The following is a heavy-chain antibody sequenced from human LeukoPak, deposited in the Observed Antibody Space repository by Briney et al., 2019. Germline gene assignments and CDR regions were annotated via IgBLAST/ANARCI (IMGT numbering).Heavy chain of an antibody. Sequence: QPGGSLRLSCAASGFTFSSYDMHWVRQATGKGLEWVSAIGAAGDTYYPGSVKGRFTISRENAKNSLYLQVNSLRAGDTAVYYCAREYYDSSGYYYFDYWGQGTLVTVSS. V-gene: IGHV3-13*01. J-gene: IGHJ4*02. CDR3: AREYYDSSGYYYFDY. D-gene: IGHD3-22*01. CDR1: GFTFSSYD. CDR2: IGAAGDT.